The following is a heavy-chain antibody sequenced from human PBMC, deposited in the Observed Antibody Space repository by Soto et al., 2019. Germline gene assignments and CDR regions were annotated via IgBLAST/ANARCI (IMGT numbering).Heavy chain of an antibody. D-gene: IGHD3-22*01. V-gene: IGHV3-23*01. CDR2: ISGSGGSS. Sequence: GGSLRLSCAASGFTFSNYAMTWVCQPPGKGLEWVSVISGSGGSSYYADSVKGRFTVSRDNSRNTLYLQMNSLRAEDTAVYYCAKGQKPDYNIPDGIDVWGQGXMVTV. CDR3: AKGQKPDYNIPDGIDV. J-gene: IGHJ3*01. CDR1: GFTFSNYA.